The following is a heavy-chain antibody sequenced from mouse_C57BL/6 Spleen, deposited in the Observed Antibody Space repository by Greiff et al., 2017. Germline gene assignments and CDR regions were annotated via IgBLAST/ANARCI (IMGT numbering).Heavy chain of an antibody. CDR3: AREGYGSSFDY. J-gene: IGHJ2*01. Sequence: DVKLQESGPGMVKPSQSLSLTCTVTGYSITSGYDWHWIRHFPGNKLEWMGYISYSGSTNYNPSLKNRISITHDTSKNHFFLKLNSVTTEDTATYYCAREGYGSSFDYWGQGTTLTVSS. V-gene: IGHV3-1*01. CDR1: GYSITSGYD. D-gene: IGHD1-1*01. CDR2: ISYSGST.